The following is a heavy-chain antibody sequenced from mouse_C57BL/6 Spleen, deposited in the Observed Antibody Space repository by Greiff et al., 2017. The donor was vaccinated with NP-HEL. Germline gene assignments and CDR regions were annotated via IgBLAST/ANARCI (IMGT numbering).Heavy chain of an antibody. J-gene: IGHJ1*03. CDR3: ASYYDGSSYVGYFDV. Sequence: QVQLQQSGAELARPGASVKLSCKASGYTFTSYGISWVKQRTGQGLEWIGEIYPRSGNTYYNEKFKGKATLTADKSSSTAYMELRSLTSEDSAVYFCASYYDGSSYVGYFDVWGTGTTVTVSS. V-gene: IGHV1-81*01. CDR2: IYPRSGNT. CDR1: GYTFTSYG. D-gene: IGHD1-1*01.